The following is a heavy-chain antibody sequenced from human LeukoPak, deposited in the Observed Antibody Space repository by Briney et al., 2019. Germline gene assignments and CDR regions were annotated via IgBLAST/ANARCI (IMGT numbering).Heavy chain of an antibody. CDR1: GFIFSNYW. CDR3: ARGGWRPVDY. D-gene: IGHD3-3*01. Sequence: GGSLTLFCTASGFIFSNYWVNGVRHAPGKGLEGLANIKQGGNEKYYVDSVKGRFNISRDNAKHSLYLQMNSLRAEDTAVYYCARGGWRPVDYWGQGTLVTVSS. J-gene: IGHJ4*02. V-gene: IGHV3-7*05. CDR2: IKQGGNEK.